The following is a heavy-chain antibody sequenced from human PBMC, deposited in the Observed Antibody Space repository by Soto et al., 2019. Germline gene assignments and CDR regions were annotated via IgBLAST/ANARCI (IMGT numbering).Heavy chain of an antibody. D-gene: IGHD2-21*01. Sequence: QLQLQESGPGLVKPSETLSLTCTVSGGSISSSSYYWGWIRQPPGKGLEWIGSIYYSGSTYYNPSLKSRVTISVDTSKNQFSLKLSSVTAADTAVYYCARHGGGIVVVVFVYWGQGTLVTVSS. V-gene: IGHV4-39*01. J-gene: IGHJ4*02. CDR3: ARHGGGIVVVVFVY. CDR1: GGSISSSSYY. CDR2: IYYSGST.